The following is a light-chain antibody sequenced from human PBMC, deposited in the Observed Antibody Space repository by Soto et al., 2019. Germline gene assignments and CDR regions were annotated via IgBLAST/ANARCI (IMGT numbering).Light chain of an antibody. J-gene: IGLJ3*02. CDR3: SSYTSSSGWV. CDR1: SSDVGSYNR. CDR2: EVS. Sequence: QSALTQPPSVSGSPGQSVTISCTGTSSDVGSYNRVSWYQQPPGTAPKLMIYEVSNRPSGVPDRFSGSKSGNTASLTISGLQAEDEADYYCSSYTSSSGWVFGGGTKLTVL. V-gene: IGLV2-18*02.